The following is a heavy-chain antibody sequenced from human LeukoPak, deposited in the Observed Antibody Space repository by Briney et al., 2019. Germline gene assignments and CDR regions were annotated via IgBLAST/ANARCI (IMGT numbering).Heavy chain of an antibody. J-gene: IGHJ5*02. CDR3: ARAGAWIQLWPRRNWFDP. CDR2: INHSGST. Sequence: SSETLSLTCAVYGGSFSGYYWSWLRQPPGKGLEWLGEINHSGSTNYNPSLKSRVTISVDTSKNQFSLKLSSVTAADTAVYYCARAGAWIQLWPRRNWFDPWGQGTLVTVSS. CDR1: GGSFSGYY. D-gene: IGHD5-18*01. V-gene: IGHV4-34*01.